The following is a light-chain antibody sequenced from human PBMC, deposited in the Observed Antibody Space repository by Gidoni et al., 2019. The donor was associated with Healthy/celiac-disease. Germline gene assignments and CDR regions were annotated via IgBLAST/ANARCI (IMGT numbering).Light chain of an antibody. Sequence: QSVLTQPPSVSGAPGPMVTISCTGSRPNIVAGYYLNWYQQLPGTAPKLLIYGNSNRPSGVPDRFSGSKSGTSASLAITGLQAEDEADYYCQSYDSSLSAYVFGTGTKVTVL. J-gene: IGLJ1*01. CDR2: GNS. CDR1: RPNIVAGYY. V-gene: IGLV1-40*01. CDR3: QSYDSSLSAYV.